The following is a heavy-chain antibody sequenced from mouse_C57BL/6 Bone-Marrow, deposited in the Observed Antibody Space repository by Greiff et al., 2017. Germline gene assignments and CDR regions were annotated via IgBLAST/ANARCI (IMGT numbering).Heavy chain of an antibody. D-gene: IGHD2-5*01. CDR3: ARPYYSNYDYFDY. V-gene: IGHV1-69*01. J-gene: IGHJ2*01. CDR1: GYTFTAYW. Sequence: VQLQQSGAELVKPGASVKISCKASGYTFTAYWMHWVKQRPGQGLEWIGEIGPSDSNTNYNQKFKGKSTLTVDKSSSTAYMQLSSLTSEDSAVYYCARPYYSNYDYFDYWGQGTTLTVSS. CDR2: IGPSDSNT.